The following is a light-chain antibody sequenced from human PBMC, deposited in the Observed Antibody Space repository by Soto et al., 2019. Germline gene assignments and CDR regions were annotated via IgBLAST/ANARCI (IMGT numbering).Light chain of an antibody. CDR2: EVT. J-gene: IGLJ2*01. CDR1: SSDVGSYNY. CDR3: SSYTSSSTLV. Sequence: QSALTQPASVSGSPGQSITISCTATSSDVGSYNYVSWYQQYPGRAPKLMIYEVTNRPSGVSNRFSGSKSGNTAPLIISGLQADDEADYYCSSYTSSSTLVFGGGTKLTVL. V-gene: IGLV2-14*01.